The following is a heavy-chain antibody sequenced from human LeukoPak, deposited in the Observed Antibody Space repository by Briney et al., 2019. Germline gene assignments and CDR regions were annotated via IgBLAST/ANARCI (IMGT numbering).Heavy chain of an antibody. D-gene: IGHD1-7*01. CDR1: GFTFSSYA. CDR2: INHSGST. CDR3: ARARNPSRYNWNSGMLDY. J-gene: IGHJ4*02. V-gene: IGHV4-34*01. Sequence: TGGSLRLSCAASGFTFSSYAMSWVRQAPGKGLEWIGEINHSGSTNYNPSLKSRVTISVDTSKNQFSLKLSSVTAADTAVYYCARARNPSRYNWNSGMLDYWGQGTLVTVSS.